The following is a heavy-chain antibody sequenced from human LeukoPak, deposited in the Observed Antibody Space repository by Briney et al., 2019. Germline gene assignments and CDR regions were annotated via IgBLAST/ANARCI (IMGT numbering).Heavy chain of an antibody. CDR1: GFIFIGYG. J-gene: IGHJ6*04. Sequence: GGSLRLSCAASGFIFIGYGMHWVRQAPGKGPEWVAFIRPDGHNKYYADSVKGRFMISRDNSKNTVDLQMNSLRGDDTAMYYCAKEGASSWDVDVWGKGTTVTDSS. CDR2: IRPDGHNK. CDR3: AKEGASSWDVDV. V-gene: IGHV3-30*02. D-gene: IGHD1-26*01.